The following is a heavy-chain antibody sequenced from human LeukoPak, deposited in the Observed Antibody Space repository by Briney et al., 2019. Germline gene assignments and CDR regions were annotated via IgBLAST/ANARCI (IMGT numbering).Heavy chain of an antibody. CDR3: ARTIAAAGFFRP. CDR2: IYYSGST. D-gene: IGHD6-13*01. V-gene: IGHV4-59*12. J-gene: IGHJ5*02. Sequence: SETLSLTCTVSGGSISSYYWSWIRQPPGKGLEWIGYIYYSGSTNYNPSLKSRVTISVDTSKNQFSLKLSSVTAADTAVYYCARTIAAAGFFRPWGQGTLVTVSS. CDR1: GGSISSYY.